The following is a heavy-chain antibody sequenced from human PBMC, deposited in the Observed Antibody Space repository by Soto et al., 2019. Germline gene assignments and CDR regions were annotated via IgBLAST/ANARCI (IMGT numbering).Heavy chain of an antibody. D-gene: IGHD2-8*02. J-gene: IGHJ3*02. CDR1: GFICSSYD. V-gene: IGHV3-23*01. CDR2: ILVGGST. Sequence: GGSLRLSCAVSGFICSSYDMSWVRQAPGKGLAWVSTILVGGSTHFEDSVQGRFTISRDTSKNTVYLHMNSLTAGDTAVYYCAKATATGGGAFEIYGQGTMVTVSS. CDR3: AKATATGGGAFEI.